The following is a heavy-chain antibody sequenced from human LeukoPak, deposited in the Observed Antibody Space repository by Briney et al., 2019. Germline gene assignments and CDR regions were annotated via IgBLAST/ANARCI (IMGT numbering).Heavy chain of an antibody. J-gene: IGHJ2*01. Sequence: SETLSLTCAVSGYSISSGYYWGWIRQPPGKGLEWIGSIYHSGSTYYNPSLKSRVTISVDTSKNQFSLKLSSVTAADTAVYYCARHGNDYSSWYSDLWGRGTLVTVSS. V-gene: IGHV4-38-2*01. CDR3: ARHGNDYSSWYSDL. D-gene: IGHD4-11*01. CDR1: GYSISSGYY. CDR2: IYHSGST.